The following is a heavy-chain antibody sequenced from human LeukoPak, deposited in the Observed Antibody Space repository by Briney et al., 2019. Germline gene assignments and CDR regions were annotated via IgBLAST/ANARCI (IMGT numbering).Heavy chain of an antibody. CDR2: IGDSGSLT. CDR1: GFTFSSNA. J-gene: IGHJ4*02. CDR3: AKDLRRSWFGEFDC. D-gene: IGHD3-10*01. V-gene: IGHV3-23*01. Sequence: PGASLRLSCAASGFTFSSNAMSWVRQAPGKGLEWVSTIGDSGSLTYYAASVKGRFTISRDNSKNTLYLQMNSLRAEDTAIYYCAKDLRRSWFGEFDCWGQGTLVTVSS.